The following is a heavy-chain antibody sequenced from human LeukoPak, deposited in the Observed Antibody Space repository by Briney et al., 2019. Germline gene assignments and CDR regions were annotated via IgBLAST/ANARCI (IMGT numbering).Heavy chain of an antibody. D-gene: IGHD5-12*01. V-gene: IGHV4-59*08. CDR2: IYYSGST. Sequence: SEALSLTCTVSGGSISSYYWSWIRQPPGKGLEWIGYIYYSGSTNYNPSLKSRVTISVDTSKNQFSLKLSSVTAADTAVYYCARHSDYVGYNWFDPWGQGTLVTVSS. CDR3: ARHSDYVGYNWFDP. CDR1: GGSISSYY. J-gene: IGHJ5*02.